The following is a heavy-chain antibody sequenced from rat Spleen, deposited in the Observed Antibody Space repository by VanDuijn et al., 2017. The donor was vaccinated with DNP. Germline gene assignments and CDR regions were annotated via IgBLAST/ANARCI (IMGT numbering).Heavy chain of an antibody. CDR2: ISPSGGST. D-gene: IGHD1-11*01. V-gene: IGHV5-25*01. Sequence: EVQLVESGGGLVQPGRSLKLSCAASGFTFSNYDMAWVRQAPTKGLEWVASISPSGGSTYYRDSVKGRFTVSRDNAKSSLYLQMDSLRSEDTATYYCARLNYGGYKLYYFDYWGQGVMVTVSS. J-gene: IGHJ2*01. CDR1: GFTFSNYD. CDR3: ARLNYGGYKLYYFDY.